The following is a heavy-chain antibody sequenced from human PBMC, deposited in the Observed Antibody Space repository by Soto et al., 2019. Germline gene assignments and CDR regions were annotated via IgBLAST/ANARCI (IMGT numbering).Heavy chain of an antibody. CDR1: GGTFSSYA. CDR2: IIPIFGTA. CDR3: ATGGYSGARFDY. V-gene: IGHV1-69*06. J-gene: IGHJ4*02. Sequence: ASVKVSCKASGGTFSSYAISWVRQAPGQGLEWMGGIIPIFGTANYAQKFQGRVTITADKSTSTAYMELSSLRSEDTAAYYCATGGYSGARFDYWGQGTLVTVSS. D-gene: IGHD5-12*01.